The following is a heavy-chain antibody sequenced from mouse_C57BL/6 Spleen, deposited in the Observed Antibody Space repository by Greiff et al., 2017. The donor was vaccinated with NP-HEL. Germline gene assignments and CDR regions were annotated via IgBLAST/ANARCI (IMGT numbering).Heavy chain of an antibody. V-gene: IGHV1-26*01. Sequence: VQLQQSGPELVKPGASVTISCKASGYTFTDYYMNWVKQSHGKSLEWIGDINPNNGGTSYNQKFKGKATLTVDKSSSTAYMELRSLTSEDSAVYYCARSGSGYRSWFAYWGQGTLVTVSA. CDR2: INPNNGGT. D-gene: IGHD3-2*02. CDR3: ARSGSGYRSWFAY. J-gene: IGHJ3*01. CDR1: GYTFTDYY.